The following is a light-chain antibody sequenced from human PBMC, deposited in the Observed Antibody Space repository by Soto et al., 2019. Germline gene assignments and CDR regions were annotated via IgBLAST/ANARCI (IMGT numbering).Light chain of an antibody. CDR1: QSISSSY. CDR3: QQYGSSPPGT. V-gene: IGKV3-20*01. CDR2: GAS. Sequence: EIVLTQSPGTLSLSPGERATVSCRASQSISSSYLAWYQQKPGQAPRLLMYGASTRATGIPDRFSGSGSEKDITLTLSSLEPEDFAVYYCQQYGSSPPGTFGQGTKVEIK. J-gene: IGKJ1*01.